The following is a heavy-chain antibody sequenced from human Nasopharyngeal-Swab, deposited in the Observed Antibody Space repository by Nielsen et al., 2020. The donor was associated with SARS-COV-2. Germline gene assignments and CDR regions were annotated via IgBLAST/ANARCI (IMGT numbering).Heavy chain of an antibody. Sequence: ASVKVSCKASGGTFSSYAISWVRQAPGQGLEWMGWMNPNSGNTGYAQKFQGRVTMTRNTSISTAYMELSSLRSEDTAVYYCARGKGFDWLLYSDYWGQGTLVTVSS. J-gene: IGHJ4*02. CDR3: ARGKGFDWLLYSDY. CDR2: MNPNSGNT. D-gene: IGHD3-9*01. V-gene: IGHV1-8*02. CDR1: GGTFSSYA.